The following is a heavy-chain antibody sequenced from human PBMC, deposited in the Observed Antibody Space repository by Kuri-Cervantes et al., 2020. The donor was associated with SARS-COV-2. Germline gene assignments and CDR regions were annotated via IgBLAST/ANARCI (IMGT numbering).Heavy chain of an antibody. CDR1: GFSLSTSGVG. D-gene: IGHD6-6*01. V-gene: IGHV2-5*01. Sequence: SGPTLVKPTQTLTLTCTFSGFSLSTSGVGVGWIRQPPGKALEWLALIYWNDDKRYSPPLKSRLTITKDTSKNQVVLTMTNMGPVDTATYYCASIAARRVSYYYYGMDVWGQGTTVTVSS. CDR3: ASIAARRVSYYYYGMDV. J-gene: IGHJ6*02. CDR2: IYWNDDK.